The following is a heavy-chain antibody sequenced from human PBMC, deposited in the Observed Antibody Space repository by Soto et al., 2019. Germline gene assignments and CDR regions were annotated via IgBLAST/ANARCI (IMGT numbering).Heavy chain of an antibody. CDR1: GYNFVKYG. V-gene: IGHV1-18*01. J-gene: IGHJ3*02. Sequence: ASVKVSCKASGYNFVKYGITWVRQAPGQGLEWLGWISPYNGNTKYAQKIQGRVIMTTDTSTTTAYLELLSLTSDDTAVYYCTRENIENSDGLYDAFDIWGQGTTVTVSS. CDR2: ISPYNGNT. D-gene: IGHD5-18*01. CDR3: TRENIENSDGLYDAFDI.